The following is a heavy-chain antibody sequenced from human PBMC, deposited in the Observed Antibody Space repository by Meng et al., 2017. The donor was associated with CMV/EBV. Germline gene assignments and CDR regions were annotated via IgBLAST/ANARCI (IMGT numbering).Heavy chain of an antibody. CDR2: ISAYNGNT. D-gene: IGHD1-26*01. CDR1: GYTFTSYG. CDR3: ARDDLKYSGSYSTDY. Sequence: ASVKVSCKASGYTFTSYGISWVRQAPGQGLKWMGWISAYNGNTNYAQKLQGRVTMTTDTSTSTAYMELRSLRSDDTAVYYCARDDLKYSGSYSTDYWGQGTLVTVSS. V-gene: IGHV1-18*01. J-gene: IGHJ4*02.